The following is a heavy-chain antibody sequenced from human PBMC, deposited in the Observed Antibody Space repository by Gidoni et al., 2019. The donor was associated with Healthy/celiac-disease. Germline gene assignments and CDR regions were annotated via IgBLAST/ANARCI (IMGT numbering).Heavy chain of an antibody. CDR3: AHRRGGSGRKTYYYYYYMDV. Sequence: QITLKESGPTLVKPTQTLTLTCPFSGFSLSTSGVGVGWIRQPPGKALEWRALIYWNDDRRYSPSLKSRLTTTKDTSKNQVVLTMTNMDPVETATYYCAHRRGGSGRKTYYYYYYMDVWGKGTTVTVSS. J-gene: IGHJ6*03. V-gene: IGHV2-5*01. CDR1: GFSLSTSGVG. CDR2: IYWNDDR. D-gene: IGHD3-16*01.